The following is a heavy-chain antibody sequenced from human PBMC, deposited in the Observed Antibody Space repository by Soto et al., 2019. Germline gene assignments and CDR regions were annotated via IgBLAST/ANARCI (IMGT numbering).Heavy chain of an antibody. CDR2: IIPIFGTA. V-gene: IGHV1-69*01. CDR1: GGTFSSYA. J-gene: IGHJ6*02. CDR3: ARGGTAMVRGVINYYYYGMAV. D-gene: IGHD3-10*01. Sequence: QVQLVQSGAEVKKPGSSVKVSCKASGGTFSSYAISWVRQAPGHGLEWMGGIIPIFGTANYAQKFQGRVTITADESTSTAYMELSSLRSEDTAVYYCARGGTAMVRGVINYYYYGMAVWGQGTTVTVSS.